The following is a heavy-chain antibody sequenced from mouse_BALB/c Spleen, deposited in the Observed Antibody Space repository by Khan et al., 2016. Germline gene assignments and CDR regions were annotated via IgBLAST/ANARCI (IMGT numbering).Heavy chain of an antibody. Sequence: VQLKQSGPELVKPGASVKISCKASDYFFTDYFMNWVMQSHGKSLEWIGRINPYNGDTFFNQKFKDKATLTVDKSSSTAHMELRSLASEDSAVYFCARGGFRYEFAYWGQGTLVTVSA. CDR3: ARGGFRYEFAY. CDR1: DYFFTDYF. D-gene: IGHD2-14*01. J-gene: IGHJ3*01. V-gene: IGHV1-20*02. CDR2: INPYNGDT.